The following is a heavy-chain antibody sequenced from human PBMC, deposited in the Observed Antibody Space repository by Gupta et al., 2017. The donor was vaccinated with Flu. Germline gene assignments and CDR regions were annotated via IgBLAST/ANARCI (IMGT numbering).Heavy chain of an antibody. D-gene: IGHD6-6*01. CDR1: GGSFSGYY. J-gene: IGHJ2*01. V-gene: IGHV4-34*01. CDR3: ARRGLGQQLVRKNWYFDL. Sequence: QVQLQQWGAGLLKPSETLSLTCAVYGGSFSGYYWSWIRQPPGKGLEWIGEINQSGRTNHNPSLKSRVIISVDTSKNQFSLKLTSVTAADTAVYYCARRGLGQQLVRKNWYFDLWGRGTLVTVSS. CDR2: INQSGRT.